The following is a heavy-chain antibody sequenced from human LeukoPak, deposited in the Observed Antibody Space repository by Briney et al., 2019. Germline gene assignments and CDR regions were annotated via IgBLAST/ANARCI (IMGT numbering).Heavy chain of an antibody. J-gene: IGHJ4*02. CDR3: ARGQWDGEGYYFDY. Sequence: ASVTVSCKASGYTFTSHDINWVRQATGQGLEWMGWMNPNSGNTGYAQKFQGRVTMTRNTSISTAYMELSSLRSEDTAVYYCARGQWDGEGYYFDYWGQGTLVTVSS. CDR1: GYTFTSHD. V-gene: IGHV1-8*01. D-gene: IGHD2-21*01. CDR2: MNPNSGNT.